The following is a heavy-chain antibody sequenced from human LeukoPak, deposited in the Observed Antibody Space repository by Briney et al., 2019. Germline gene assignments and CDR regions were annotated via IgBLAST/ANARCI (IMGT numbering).Heavy chain of an antibody. V-gene: IGHV4-4*07. CDR3: ARVSSSFPLYYYYYYMDV. CDR2: IYTSGST. CDR1: GGSIGSYY. Sequence: SETLSLTCTVSGGSIGSYYWSWIRQPAGKGLEWNGRIYTSGSTNYNPSLKSRVTMSVDTSKNQFSLKLSSVTAADTAVYYCARVSSSFPLYYYYYYMDVWGKGTTVTVSS. J-gene: IGHJ6*03. D-gene: IGHD6-6*01.